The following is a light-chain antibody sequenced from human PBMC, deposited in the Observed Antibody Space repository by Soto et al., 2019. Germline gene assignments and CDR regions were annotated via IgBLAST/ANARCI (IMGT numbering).Light chain of an antibody. J-gene: IGLJ2*01. Sequence: SYELTQPPSVSVAPGKTARITCGGNNIGSKSLHWYQQKPGQAPVLVIYYDSDRPSGIPERFSGSNSGNTATLTISRVEAGYEADYYCQVWDSSSDHVVFGGGTKVTVL. CDR3: QVWDSSSDHVV. CDR2: YDS. CDR1: NIGSKS. V-gene: IGLV3-21*04.